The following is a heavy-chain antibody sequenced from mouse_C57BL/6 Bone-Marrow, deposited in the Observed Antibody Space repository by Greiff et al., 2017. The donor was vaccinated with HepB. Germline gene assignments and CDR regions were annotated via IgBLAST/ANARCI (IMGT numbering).Heavy chain of an antibody. V-gene: IGHV5-6*01. Sequence: EVKLVESGGDLVKPGGSLKLSCAASGFTFSSYGMSWVRQTPDKRLEWVATISSGGSYTYYPDSVKGRFTISRDNAKNTLYLQMSSQKSEDTAMYYCARQGLLYYFAYWGQGTLVTVSA. CDR3: ARQGLLYYFAY. CDR1: GFTFSSYG. J-gene: IGHJ3*01. CDR2: ISSGGSYT. D-gene: IGHD2-12*01.